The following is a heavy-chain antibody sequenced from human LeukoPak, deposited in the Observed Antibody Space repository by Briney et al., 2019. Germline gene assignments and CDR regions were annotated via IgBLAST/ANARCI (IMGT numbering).Heavy chain of an antibody. J-gene: IGHJ4*02. V-gene: IGHV1-18*04. CDR3: VRGGGFNSGFEY. CDR2: ISVYNGDT. D-gene: IGHD3-10*01. Sequence: ASVKVSCKASGYTFTSYGITWVRQAPGQGLEWMGWISVYNGDTKYAQNLQGRVTLTTDTSTSTAYMELRSLRSDDTAVYYCVRGGGFNSGFEYWGQGTLVIVSS. CDR1: GYTFTSYG.